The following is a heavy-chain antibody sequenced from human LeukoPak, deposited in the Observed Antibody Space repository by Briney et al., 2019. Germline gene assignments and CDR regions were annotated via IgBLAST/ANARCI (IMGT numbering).Heavy chain of an antibody. Sequence: AAAKFSCKTSGYTSTSYGISWVRQAPGQGLEWMGWISAYNGNTNYAQKFQGRLTMTTDTSTNTAYMEMKSLRSDDTAVYYCARAQPLVAIIFDYWGQGTLVTVSS. D-gene: IGHD5-12*01. J-gene: IGHJ4*02. CDR1: GYTSTSYG. CDR3: ARAQPLVAIIFDY. CDR2: ISAYNGNT. V-gene: IGHV1-18*01.